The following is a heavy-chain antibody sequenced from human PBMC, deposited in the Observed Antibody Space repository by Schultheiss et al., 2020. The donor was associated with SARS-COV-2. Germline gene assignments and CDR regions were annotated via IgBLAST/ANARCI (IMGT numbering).Heavy chain of an antibody. D-gene: IGHD3-9*01. V-gene: IGHV3-74*01. CDR2: INEDGSTT. J-gene: IGHJ4*02. CDR1: QFNFGYFW. Sequence: GGSLRLSCAGPQFNFGYFWMHWVRQVPGKGLVWVSRINEDGSTTSYADFVKGRFTISRDNAKKTLYLQMNSLRAEDTAVYYCAKSITYYDILTGYDYWGQGTLVTVSS. CDR3: AKSITYYDILTGYDY.